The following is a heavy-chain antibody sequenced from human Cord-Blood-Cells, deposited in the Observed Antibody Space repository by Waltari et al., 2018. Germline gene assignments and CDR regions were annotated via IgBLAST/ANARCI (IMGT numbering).Heavy chain of an antibody. J-gene: IGHJ4*02. Sequence: QVQLVQSGAEVKKPGSSVTVSCKAYGGPFSRYDICWVRQDPGQGLGWMGGIIPSFGTADYAQNYTGRVTITANESASTAYMKVSILRSGDTSVYYCARDIGGYCSSTSCYYFDYWGQGTLVTVSS. CDR3: ARDIGGYCSSTSCYYFDY. CDR2: IIPSFGTA. D-gene: IGHD2-2*01. CDR1: GGPFSRYD. V-gene: IGHV1-69*01.